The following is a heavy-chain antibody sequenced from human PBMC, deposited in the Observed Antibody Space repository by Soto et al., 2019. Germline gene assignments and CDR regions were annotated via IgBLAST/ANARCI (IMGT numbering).Heavy chain of an antibody. CDR3: AREGGIVGATAADY. Sequence: SETLSLTCSVSRGSMTNDYYYWGWVRQSPGKGLEWIGYIYYSGSTYYNPSLKSRVTISVDTSKNQFSLKLSSVTAADTAVYYCAREGGIVGATAADYWGQGTLVTVSS. CDR2: IYYSGST. D-gene: IGHD1-26*01. V-gene: IGHV4-31*03. J-gene: IGHJ4*02. CDR1: RGSMTNDYYY.